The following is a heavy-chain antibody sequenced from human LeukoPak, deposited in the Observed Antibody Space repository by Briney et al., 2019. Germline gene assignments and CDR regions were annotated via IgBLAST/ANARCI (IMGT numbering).Heavy chain of an antibody. CDR1: GFTFDDYA. J-gene: IGHJ6*02. Sequence: PGGSLRLSCAASGFTFDDYAMHWVRQAPGKGLEWVSGISWNSGSIGYADSVKGRFTISRDNAKNSLYLQMNSLRAEDTAVYYCAKDHYDSSGYHIPRYYYYGMDVWGQGTTVTVSS. D-gene: IGHD3-22*01. V-gene: IGHV3-9*01. CDR3: AKDHYDSSGYHIPRYYYYGMDV. CDR2: ISWNSGSI.